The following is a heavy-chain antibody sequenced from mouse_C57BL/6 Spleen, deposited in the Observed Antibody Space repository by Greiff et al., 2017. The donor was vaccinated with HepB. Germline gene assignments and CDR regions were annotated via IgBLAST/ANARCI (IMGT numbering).Heavy chain of an antibody. CDR3: AREALTSWFAY. J-gene: IGHJ3*01. CDR2: IYPGDGDT. CDR1: GYAFSSSW. D-gene: IGHD4-1*01. V-gene: IGHV1-82*01. Sequence: VQLQQSGPELVKPGASVKISCKASGYAFSSSWMNWLKQRPGKGLEWIGRIYPGDGDTNYNGKFKGKATLTADKSSSTAYMQLSSLTSEDSAVYFCAREALTSWFAYWGQGTLVTVSA.